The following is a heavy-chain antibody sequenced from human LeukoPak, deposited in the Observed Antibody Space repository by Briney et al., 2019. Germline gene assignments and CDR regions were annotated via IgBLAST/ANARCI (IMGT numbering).Heavy chain of an antibody. CDR2: INPSGGST. CDR3: ARDIVGTRLGH. V-gene: IGHV1-46*01. J-gene: IGHJ4*02. CDR1: GYTFTSYY. Sequence: ASVKVYCKASGYTFTSYYMHWVRQAPGQGLEWMGIINPSGGSTSYAQKFQGRVTMTRDTSTSTVYMELSSLRSEDTAVYYCARDIVGTRLGHWGQGTLVTVSS. D-gene: IGHD1-26*01.